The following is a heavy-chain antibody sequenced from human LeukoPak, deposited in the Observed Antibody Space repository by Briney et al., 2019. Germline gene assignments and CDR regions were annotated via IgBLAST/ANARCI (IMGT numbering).Heavy chain of an antibody. CDR3: ARSYSRSWYGGGFDY. J-gene: IGHJ4*02. V-gene: IGHV4-34*01. Sequence: SETLSLTCAVYGGSFSGYYWSWIRQPPGKGLEWIGEINHSGSTNYNPSLKSRVTISVDTSKNQFSLKLSSVTAADTAVYYCARSYSRSWYGGGFDYWGQGTLVTVSS. CDR1: GGSFSGYY. CDR2: INHSGST. D-gene: IGHD6-13*01.